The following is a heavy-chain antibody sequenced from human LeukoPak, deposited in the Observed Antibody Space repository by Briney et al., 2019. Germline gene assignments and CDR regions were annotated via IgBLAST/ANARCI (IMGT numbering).Heavy chain of an antibody. CDR3: AREDHTANNWFDP. CDR2: IIPMLGRS. J-gene: IGHJ5*02. V-gene: IGHV1-69*05. Sequence: SVKVSCKASGGSFSSYGISWVRQAPGQGLEWMGGIIPMLGRSNYAQKFQGRVTISTDESTSTAYMEMSSLRSEDTAVYYCAREDHTANNWFDPRGQGTLVTVSS. CDR1: GGSFSSYG. D-gene: IGHD5-18*01.